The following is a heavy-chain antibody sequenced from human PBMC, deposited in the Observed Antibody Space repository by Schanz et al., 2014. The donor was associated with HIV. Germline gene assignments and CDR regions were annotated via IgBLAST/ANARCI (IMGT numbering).Heavy chain of an antibody. D-gene: IGHD3-22*01. CDR1: GFTFSTND. V-gene: IGHV3-30*18. CDR3: AKPEYDSRGNSQSHFDS. Sequence: QVQLVESGGGVVQPGRSLRLSCAASGFTFSTNDMHWVRQAPGKGLEWVAVISYDGSRKHFADSVKGRFTISRDNSKNTLYVEMTTLRTEDTAVYYCAKPEYDSRGNSQSHFDSWGQGTLVTVSS. CDR2: ISYDGSRK. J-gene: IGHJ4*02.